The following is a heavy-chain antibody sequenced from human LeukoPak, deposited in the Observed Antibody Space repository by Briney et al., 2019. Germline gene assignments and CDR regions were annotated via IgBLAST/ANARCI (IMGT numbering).Heavy chain of an antibody. V-gene: IGHV1-18*01. Sequence: GASVKVSCKASGGTFSSYAISWVRQAPGQGLEWMGWISAYNGNTNYAQKLQGRVTMTTDTSTSTAYMELRSLRSDDTAVYYCARDPRYCSSTSCYAVYYYYYMDVWGKGTTVTVSS. D-gene: IGHD2-2*01. J-gene: IGHJ6*03. CDR3: ARDPRYCSSTSCYAVYYYYYMDV. CDR1: GGTFSSYA. CDR2: ISAYNGNT.